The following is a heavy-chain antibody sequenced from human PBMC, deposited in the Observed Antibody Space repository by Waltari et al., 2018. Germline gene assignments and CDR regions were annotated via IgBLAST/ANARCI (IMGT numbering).Heavy chain of an antibody. CDR3: AGRYCSGGSCHMGY. Sequence: QLQLQESGPGLVKPSETLSLPFSAPGGPISSSCYHWGGLRRPPGKGLEWIGSIYYSGSTYYNPSLKSRVTISVDTSKNQFSLKLSSVTAADTAVYYCAGRYCSGGSCHMGYWGQGTLVTVSS. CDR1: GGPISSSCYH. J-gene: IGHJ4*02. CDR2: IYYSGST. V-gene: IGHV4-39*07. D-gene: IGHD2-15*01.